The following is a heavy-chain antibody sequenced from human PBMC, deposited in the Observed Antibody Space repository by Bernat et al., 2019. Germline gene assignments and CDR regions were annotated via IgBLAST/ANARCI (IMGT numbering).Heavy chain of an antibody. V-gene: IGHV3-21*01. J-gene: IGHJ2*01. CDR1: GFTFSSYS. CDR2: ISSSSSSYI. D-gene: IGHD1-1*01. CDR3: ARDTTGTTPSWYFDL. Sequence: EVQLVESGGGLVKPGGSLRLSCAASGFTFSSYSMNWVRQAPGKGLEWVSSISSSSSSYIYYDDSVKGRFTISRDNAKNSLYLQMNSLRAEDTAVYYCARDTTGTTPSWYFDLWGRGTLVTVSS.